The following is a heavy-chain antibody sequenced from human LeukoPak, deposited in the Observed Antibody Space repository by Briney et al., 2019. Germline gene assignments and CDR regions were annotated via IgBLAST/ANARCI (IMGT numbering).Heavy chain of an antibody. J-gene: IGHJ4*02. D-gene: IGHD1-26*01. CDR2: IKQDGSET. CDR1: GFTFSNAW. Sequence: GGSLRLSCAASGFTFSNAWMSWVRPRPGKGLEWVANIKQDGSETYYVDSVKGRFTISRDNAKDSLYLQMNSLRAEDTAVYYCARDIRGGSYYFDYWGQGTLVTVSS. CDR3: ARDIRGGSYYFDY. V-gene: IGHV3-7*01.